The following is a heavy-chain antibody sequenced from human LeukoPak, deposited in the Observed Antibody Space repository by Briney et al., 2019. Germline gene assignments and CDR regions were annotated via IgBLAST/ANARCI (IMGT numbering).Heavy chain of an antibody. V-gene: IGHV3-53*01. CDR1: GFTVSSNY. D-gene: IGHD6-19*01. CDR3: ARSSPPKYSSGWYYFDY. J-gene: IGHJ4*02. CDR2: IYSGGST. Sequence: GGSLRLSCAASGFTVSSNYMSWVRQAPGKGLEWVSVIYSGGSTYYADSVKGRFTISRDNSKNTLYLQMNSLRAEDTAVYYCARSSPPKYSSGWYYFDYWGQGTLVTVSS.